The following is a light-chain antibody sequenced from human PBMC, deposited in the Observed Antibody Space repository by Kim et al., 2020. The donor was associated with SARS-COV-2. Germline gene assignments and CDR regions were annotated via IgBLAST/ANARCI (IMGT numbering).Light chain of an antibody. J-gene: IGLJ1*01. Sequence: QSITISCTGTSSDVGSYNLVSWYQQYSGKAPKLMIYEVSKRPPGVSNRFSGSKSGNTASLTISGLQAEDEADYYCCSYAGSGTFWVFGTGTKVTVL. V-gene: IGLV2-23*02. CDR2: EVS. CDR1: SSDVGSYNL. CDR3: CSYAGSGTFWV.